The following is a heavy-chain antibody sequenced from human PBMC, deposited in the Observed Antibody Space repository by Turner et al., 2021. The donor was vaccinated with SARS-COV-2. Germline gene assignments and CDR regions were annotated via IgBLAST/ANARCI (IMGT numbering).Heavy chain of an antibody. V-gene: IGHV3-23*01. D-gene: IGHD4-17*01. Sequence: EVQLLECGGGLVQPGGSLRPPCEASGFTVRGYAMNWVRQGPGQGLEWVSAISGSGGNTYHADSVKGRFTISRDNSKNTLYLQMNSLRVEDTAVYYCEKDRYGDNPYWYFDLWGRGTLVTVSS. CDR1: GFTVRGYA. CDR3: EKDRYGDNPYWYFDL. J-gene: IGHJ2*01. CDR2: ISGSGGNT.